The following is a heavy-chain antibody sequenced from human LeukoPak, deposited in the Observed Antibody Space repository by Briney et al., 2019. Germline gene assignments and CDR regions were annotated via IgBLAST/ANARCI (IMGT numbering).Heavy chain of an antibody. D-gene: IGHD2-15*01. CDR1: GYTFTSYG. Sequence: ASVKVSCKASGYTFTSYGISWVRQAPGQGLEWMGWISAYSGNTNYAQKLQGRVTMTTDTSTSTAYMELRSLRSDDTAVYYCARVDCSGGSCYLTTTYYYYYMDVWGKGTTVTVSS. CDR3: ARVDCSGGSCYLTTTYYYYYMDV. CDR2: ISAYSGNT. V-gene: IGHV1-18*01. J-gene: IGHJ6*03.